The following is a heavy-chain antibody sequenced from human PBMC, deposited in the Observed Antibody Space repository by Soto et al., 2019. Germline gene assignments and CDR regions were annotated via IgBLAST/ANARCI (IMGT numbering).Heavy chain of an antibody. J-gene: IGHJ6*02. CDR1: GGTFSSYA. Sequence: ASVKVSCKASGGTFSSYAISWVRQAPGQGLEWMGGIIPIFGTANYAQKFQGRVTITADESTSTAYMELSSLRSEDTAVYYCARGGRGFGELLSPYGMDVWGQGTTVTVSS. CDR2: IIPIFGTA. D-gene: IGHD3-10*01. V-gene: IGHV1-69*13. CDR3: ARGGRGFGELLSPYGMDV.